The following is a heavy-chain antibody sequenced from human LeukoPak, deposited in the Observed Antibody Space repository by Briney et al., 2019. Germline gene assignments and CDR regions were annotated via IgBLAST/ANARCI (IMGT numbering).Heavy chain of an antibody. CDR3: ARGYSSNWYSGFDP. CDR2: IYYSGST. CDR1: SGSISSYY. D-gene: IGHD6-13*01. V-gene: IGHV4-59*01. J-gene: IGHJ5*02. Sequence: SETLSLTCTVSSGSISSYYWSWIRQPPGKGLEWIGHIYYSGSTNYNPSLKSRVTISVDTSENQFSLKLSSVTAADTAVYYCARGYSSNWYSGFDPWGQGTLVTVSS.